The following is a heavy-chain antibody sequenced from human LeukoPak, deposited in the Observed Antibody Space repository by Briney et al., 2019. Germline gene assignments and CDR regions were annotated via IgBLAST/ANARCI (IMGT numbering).Heavy chain of an antibody. CDR1: GFTFSSFA. D-gene: IGHD2-15*01. CDR2: IRSKAHSYAT. CDR3: TRAAVAPGGISWFDP. Sequence: GGSLKLSCAASGFTFSSFAMHWVRQASGKGLEWVGRIRSKAHSYATAYAASVTGRFTISRDDSKNTAYLQMDSLETEDTAVYFCTRAAVAPGGISWFDPWGQGTLVTVSS. V-gene: IGHV3-73*01. J-gene: IGHJ5*02.